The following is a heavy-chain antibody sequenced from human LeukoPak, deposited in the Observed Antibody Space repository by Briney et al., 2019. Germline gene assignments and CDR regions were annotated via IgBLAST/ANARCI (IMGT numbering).Heavy chain of an antibody. CDR2: IWYDGSNK. D-gene: IGHD3-10*01. CDR3: ARDTYYYGSGSYYNVRYNWFDP. CDR1: GFTFSSYG. J-gene: IGHJ5*02. Sequence: GGSLRLSCAASGFTFSSYGMHWVRQAPGKGLEWEAVIWYDGSNKYYADSVKGRFTISRDNSKNTLYLQMNSLRAEDTAVYYCARDTYYYGSGSYYNVRYNWFDPWGQGTLVTVSS. V-gene: IGHV3-33*01.